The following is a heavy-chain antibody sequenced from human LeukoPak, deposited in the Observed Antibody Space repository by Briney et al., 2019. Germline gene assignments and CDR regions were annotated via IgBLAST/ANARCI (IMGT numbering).Heavy chain of an antibody. CDR3: ARASIVLMVYGNWFDP. V-gene: IGHV1-18*01. CDR1: GYTFTSYG. D-gene: IGHD2-8*01. CDR2: ISAYNGNT. Sequence: ASVKVSCKASGYTFTSYGISWVRQAPGQGLEWMGWISAYNGNTNYAQKLEGRGTMTTDTTTSTAYMELRSMRSDDTAVYYCARASIVLMVYGNWFDPWGQGTLVTVSS. J-gene: IGHJ5*02.